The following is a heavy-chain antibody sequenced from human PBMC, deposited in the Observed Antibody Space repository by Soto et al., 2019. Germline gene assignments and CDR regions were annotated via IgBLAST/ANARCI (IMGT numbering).Heavy chain of an antibody. CDR2: IYYDGTA. V-gene: IGHV4-59*08. Sequence: SATLSLTCTVSGDSFSPNYWSWIQQPPGKGLEWVWYIYYDGTARHNPSLKSRVTISLETSRSQFSLRLTSVTAADTAVYYCARHVRYCSSTSCYAGDAFDIWGQGTMDTVS. CDR1: GDSFSPNY. D-gene: IGHD2-2*01. CDR3: ARHVRYCSSTSCYAGDAFDI. J-gene: IGHJ3*02.